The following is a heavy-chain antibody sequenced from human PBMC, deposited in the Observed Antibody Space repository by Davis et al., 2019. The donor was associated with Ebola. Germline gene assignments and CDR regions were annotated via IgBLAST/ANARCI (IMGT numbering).Heavy chain of an antibody. V-gene: IGHV4-34*01. CDR3: ARVGAASGRELDV. D-gene: IGHD3-10*01. Sequence: PGGSLRLSCAVYGGSLNDYYWSWIRQPPGKGLEWIGEIDHRGDTNYNPPPKSRVTMSVDTSKTQFSLRLNSVTAADTAVYYCARVGAASGRELDVWGKGATVTVSS. CDR2: IDHRGDT. CDR1: GGSLNDYY. J-gene: IGHJ6*04.